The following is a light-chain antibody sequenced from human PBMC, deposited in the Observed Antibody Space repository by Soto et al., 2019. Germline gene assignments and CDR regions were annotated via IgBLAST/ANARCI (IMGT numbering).Light chain of an antibody. CDR1: QSISSY. CDR3: QQSYSTPF. V-gene: IGKV1-39*01. Sequence: IQMTQSPSSLSASVGDRVTITCRASQSISSYLNWYQQKPGKAPKLLIYAASSLQSGVPSRFSGSESGTDFTLTISSLQPEDFATYYCQQSYSTPFFGQGTQLEIK. CDR2: AAS. J-gene: IGKJ2*01.